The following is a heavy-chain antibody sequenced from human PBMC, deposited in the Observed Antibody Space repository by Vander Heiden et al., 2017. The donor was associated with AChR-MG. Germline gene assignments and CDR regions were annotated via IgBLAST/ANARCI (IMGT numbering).Heavy chain of an antibody. CDR2: IIPILGIA. V-gene: IGHV1-69*04. Sequence: QVQLVQSGAEVKKPGSSVKVSCKASVGPFSSYAIRWVRQAPGQGLEWMGRIIPILGIANYAQKFQGRVTITADKSTSTAYMELSSLRSEDTAVYYCARSGSGSYYNGFDPWGQGTLVTVSS. J-gene: IGHJ5*02. CDR1: VGPFSSYA. CDR3: ARSGSGSYYNGFDP. D-gene: IGHD3-10*01.